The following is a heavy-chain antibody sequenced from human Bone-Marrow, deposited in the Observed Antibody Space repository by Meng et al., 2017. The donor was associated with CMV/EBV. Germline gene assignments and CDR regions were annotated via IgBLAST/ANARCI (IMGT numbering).Heavy chain of an antibody. Sequence: ASVTVSCKTSGYSFTDNYLHWVRQAAGQGLEWMGWINPRGGSTSSARKFQDRLIVTRDTSTSTVYMELSSLKSEDTAIYYCASGEYNPDSWGQGTLVTVSS. CDR3: ASGEYNPDS. J-gene: IGHJ4*02. D-gene: IGHD1-1*01. CDR1: GYSFTDNY. V-gene: IGHV1-46*01. CDR2: INPRGGST.